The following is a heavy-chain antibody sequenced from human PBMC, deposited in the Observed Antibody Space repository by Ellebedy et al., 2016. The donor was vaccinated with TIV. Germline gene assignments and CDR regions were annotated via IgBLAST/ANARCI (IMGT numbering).Heavy chain of an antibody. J-gene: IGHJ4*02. CDR3: ARGTSSGYFDY. CDR1: GGSISSYY. V-gene: IGHV4-59*12. Sequence: MPSETLSLTCTVSGGSISSYYWSWIRQPPGKGLEWIGYIYYSGSTYYNPSLKSRVTISVDTSKNQFSLKLSSVTAADTAVYYCARGTSSGYFDYWGQGTLGTVSS. D-gene: IGHD6-19*01. CDR2: IYYSGST.